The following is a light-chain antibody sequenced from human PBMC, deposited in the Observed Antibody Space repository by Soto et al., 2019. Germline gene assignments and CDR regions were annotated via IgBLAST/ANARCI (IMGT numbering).Light chain of an antibody. CDR3: QQRSNWPPLT. V-gene: IGKV3-11*01. Sequence: EIVLTQSPATLSLSPGERATLSCRASQSVSSYLAWYQQKPGQAPRLLIYDASNRATGIPARFSGSGFGTDFPLTISSLEPEDFAVYYCQQRSNWPPLTFGGGTKVEIK. CDR1: QSVSSY. CDR2: DAS. J-gene: IGKJ4*01.